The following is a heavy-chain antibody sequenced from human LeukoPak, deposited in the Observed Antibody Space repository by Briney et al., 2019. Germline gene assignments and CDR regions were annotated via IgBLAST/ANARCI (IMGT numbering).Heavy chain of an antibody. CDR1: GFTVSSNY. CDR2: IYSGGST. J-gene: IGHJ4*02. V-gene: IGHV3-53*01. CDR3: AREGYSSGWLYYFDY. D-gene: IGHD6-19*01. Sequence: GGSLRLSCAASGFTVSSNYMSWVRQAPGKGLEWVSVIYSGGSTYYADSVKGRITISRDNSKNTLYLQMNSLRAEDTAVYYCAREGYSSGWLYYFDYWGQGTLVTVSS.